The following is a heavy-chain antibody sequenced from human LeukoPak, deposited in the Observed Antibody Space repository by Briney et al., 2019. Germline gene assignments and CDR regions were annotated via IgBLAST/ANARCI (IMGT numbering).Heavy chain of an antibody. V-gene: IGHV5-51*01. Sequence: GESLKISCQGLGYRFGSYWIAWVRQMPGKGLEWMGMIYPGDSETRYSPSFQGQVTISADKSISTAFLQWSSLAASDTALYYCARREDYYDTSGYPTYYFDCWGQGTLVTVSS. CDR3: ARREDYYDTSGYPTYYFDC. J-gene: IGHJ4*02. CDR1: GYRFGSYW. D-gene: IGHD3-22*01. CDR2: IYPGDSET.